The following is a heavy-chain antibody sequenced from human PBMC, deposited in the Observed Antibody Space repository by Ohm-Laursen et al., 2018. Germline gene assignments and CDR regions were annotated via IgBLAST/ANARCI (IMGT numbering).Heavy chain of an antibody. V-gene: IGHV4-59*02. CDR3: ARGPYYDSSGYYPFDY. CDR2: IYYSGST. D-gene: IGHD3-22*01. Sequence: SETLSLTCSVSGGSVTSYYWSWIRQPPGKGLEWIGYIYYSGSTNYNPSLKSRVTMSVDTSKNQFSLKLSSVTAADTAVYYCARGPYYDSSGYYPFDYWGQGTLVTVSS. J-gene: IGHJ4*02. CDR1: GGSVTSYY.